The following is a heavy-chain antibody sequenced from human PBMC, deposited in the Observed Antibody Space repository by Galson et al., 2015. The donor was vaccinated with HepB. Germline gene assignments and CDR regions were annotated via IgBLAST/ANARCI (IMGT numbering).Heavy chain of an antibody. D-gene: IGHD1-7*01. CDR1: GFTFSDYY. CDR3: ARDLWWGKLELREGEFFDY. Sequence: SLRLSCAASGFTFSDYYMSWIRQAPGKGLEWVSYISSSGSTIYYADSVKGRFTISRDNAKNSLYLQMNSLRAEDTAVYYCARDLWWGKLELREGEFFDYWGQGTLVTVSS. V-gene: IGHV3-11*01. J-gene: IGHJ4*02. CDR2: ISSSGSTI.